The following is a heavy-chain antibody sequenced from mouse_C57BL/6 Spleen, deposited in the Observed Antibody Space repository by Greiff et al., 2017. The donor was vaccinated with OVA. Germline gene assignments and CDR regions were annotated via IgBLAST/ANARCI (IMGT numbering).Heavy chain of an antibody. V-gene: IGHV1-12*01. CDR3: ARYRDYSNYEFAY. Sequence: LQQSGAELVRPGASVKMSCKASGYTFTSYNMNWVKQTPRQGLEWIGAIYPGNGDTSYNQKFKGKATLTVDKSSSTAYMQLSSLTSEDSAVYFCARYRDYSNYEFAYWGQGTLVTVSA. D-gene: IGHD2-5*01. CDR2: IYPGNGDT. CDR1: GYTFTSYN. J-gene: IGHJ3*01.